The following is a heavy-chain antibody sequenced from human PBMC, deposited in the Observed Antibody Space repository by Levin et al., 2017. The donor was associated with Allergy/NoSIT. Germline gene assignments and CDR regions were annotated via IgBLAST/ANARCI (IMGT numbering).Heavy chain of an antibody. Sequence: SETLSLTCAVYGGSFSGYYWSWIRQPPGKGLEWIGEINHRGSTNYNPSLKSRVTISVDTSKNQFSLKLSSVTDADTAVYYCARISGYCSSTSCYWPFDPWGQGALVTVSS. CDR3: ARISGYCSSTSCYWPFDP. J-gene: IGHJ5*02. CDR1: GGSFSGYY. CDR2: INHRGST. D-gene: IGHD2-2*01. V-gene: IGHV4-34*01.